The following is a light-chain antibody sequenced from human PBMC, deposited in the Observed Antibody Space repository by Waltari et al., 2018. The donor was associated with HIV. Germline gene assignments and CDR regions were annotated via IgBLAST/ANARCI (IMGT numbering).Light chain of an antibody. CDR3: QQYADSYT. Sequence: EIVLTQSPGTMSFSSGERATLSCRAIQSVSGNYVAWSQHKPGQATTLLIYRASTRATGIPDRFSGSGSGTDFTLTISILEPEDFALYYCQQYADSYTFGRGTKLEI. J-gene: IGKJ2*01. CDR2: RAS. CDR1: QSVSGNY. V-gene: IGKV3-20*01.